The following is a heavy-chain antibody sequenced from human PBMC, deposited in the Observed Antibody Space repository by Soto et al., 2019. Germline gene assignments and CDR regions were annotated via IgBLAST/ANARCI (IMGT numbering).Heavy chain of an antibody. D-gene: IGHD4-17*01. CDR1: GFTFSSYA. V-gene: IGHV3-23*01. CDR3: AKDDYGDYSGY. J-gene: IGHJ4*02. Sequence: GGSLRLSCAASGFTFSSYAMSWVRQAPGKGLEWISAISGSGGSTYYADSVKGRFTISRDNSKNTLYLQMNSLRAEDTAVYSSAKDDYGDYSGYWGQGTLVTVSS. CDR2: ISGSGGST.